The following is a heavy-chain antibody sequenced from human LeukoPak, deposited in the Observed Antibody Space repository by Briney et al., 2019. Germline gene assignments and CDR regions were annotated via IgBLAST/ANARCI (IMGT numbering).Heavy chain of an antibody. Sequence: PGGSLRLSCAASGFTFSSYSMNWVRQAPGKGLEWVSYISSSSSTIYYADSVKGRFTISRDNAKNSLYLQMNSLRAEDTAVYYCARVLNSLAAAGTFDYWGQGTLVTVFS. J-gene: IGHJ4*02. CDR2: ISSSSSTI. CDR1: GFTFSSYS. V-gene: IGHV3-48*01. CDR3: ARVLNSLAAAGTFDY. D-gene: IGHD6-13*01.